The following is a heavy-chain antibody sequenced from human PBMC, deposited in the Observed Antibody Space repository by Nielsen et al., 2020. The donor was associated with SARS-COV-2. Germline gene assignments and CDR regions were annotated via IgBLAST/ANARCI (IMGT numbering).Heavy chain of an antibody. CDR1: GFTFDDYG. CDR3: AKVGSTSTIDY. V-gene: IGHV3-20*04. J-gene: IGHJ4*02. Sequence: GGSLRLSCAASGFTFDDYGMSWVRQAPGKGLEWVSGINWNGGSTGYADSVKGRFTISRDNAKNSLYLQMNSLRAEDTAVYYCAKVGSTSTIDYWGQGTLVTVSS. CDR2: INWNGGST. D-gene: IGHD2-15*01.